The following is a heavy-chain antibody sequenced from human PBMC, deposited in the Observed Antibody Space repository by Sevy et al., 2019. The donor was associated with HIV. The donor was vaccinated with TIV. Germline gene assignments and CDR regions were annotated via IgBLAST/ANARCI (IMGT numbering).Heavy chain of an antibody. CDR1: GFTFSNYA. CDR2: IFRGGDVT. CDR3: VWARYDSDGSFDAFDI. V-gene: IGHV3-23*01. J-gene: IGHJ3*02. D-gene: IGHD3-22*01. Sequence: GGSLRLSCSASGFTFSNYAMNWVRQAPGKGLEWVSTIFRGGDVTYYADSVKGRFTISRDNSRNTLSLQMNSLRAEDTAVYYCVWARYDSDGSFDAFDIWGQGTMVTVSS.